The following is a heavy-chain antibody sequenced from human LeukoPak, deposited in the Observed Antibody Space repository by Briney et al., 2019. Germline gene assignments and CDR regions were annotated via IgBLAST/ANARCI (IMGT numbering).Heavy chain of an antibody. CDR1: GFPFGDYA. CDR3: TRGKIVVVTAIHAFDI. D-gene: IGHD2-21*02. Sequence: PGGSLRLSCTASGFPFGDYAMSWVRQAPGKGLEWVGFIRSKAYGGTTEYAASVKGRFTISRDDSKSIAYLQINSLKTEDTAVYYCTRGKIVVVTAIHAFDIWGQGTMVTVSS. V-gene: IGHV3-49*04. J-gene: IGHJ3*02. CDR2: IRSKAYGGTT.